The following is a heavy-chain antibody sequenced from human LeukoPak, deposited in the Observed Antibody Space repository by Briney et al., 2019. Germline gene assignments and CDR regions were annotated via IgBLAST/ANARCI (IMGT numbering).Heavy chain of an antibody. CDR2: IFYSGST. CDR1: GASISSGGYS. Sequence: SETLSLTCAVSGASISSGGYSWNWIRQPPGKGLEWIGNIFYSGSTNYNPSLKSRLSISFDTSNNQFSLKLSSVTAADTAVYYCSRGEWTWGQGTLVTVSS. D-gene: IGHD3-3*01. V-gene: IGHV4-30-4*07. J-gene: IGHJ5*02. CDR3: SRGEWT.